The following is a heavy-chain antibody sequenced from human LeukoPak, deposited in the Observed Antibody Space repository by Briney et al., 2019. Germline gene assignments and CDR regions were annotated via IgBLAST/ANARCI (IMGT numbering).Heavy chain of an antibody. V-gene: IGHV3-33*01. J-gene: IGHJ4*02. D-gene: IGHD3-22*01. CDR1: GFTFSSYG. CDR3: ARGPYYDSSGCHY. CDR2: IWYDGSNK. Sequence: GRSLRLSCAASGFTFSSYGMHWVRQAPGKGLEWVAVIWYDGSNKYYADSVKGRFTISRDNSKNTLYLQMNSLRAEDTAVYYCARGPYYDSSGCHYWGQGTLVTVSS.